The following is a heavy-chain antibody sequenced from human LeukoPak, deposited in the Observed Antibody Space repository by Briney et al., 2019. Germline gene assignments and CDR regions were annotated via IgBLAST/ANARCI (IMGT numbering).Heavy chain of an antibody. J-gene: IGHJ4*02. D-gene: IGHD1/OR15-1a*01. CDR1: GFTCSSYA. V-gene: IGHV3-30*02. CDR2: IRYDGSNK. Sequence: AGSLRLSCAASGFTCSSYARSWVRQAQGKGLEWVTFIRYDGSNKYYVDSVKGRFTISRDNSKNILYLQMNSLSSEDTAVYYCAKEGTASKPSDLDYWGQGTLVTVSS. CDR3: AKEGTASKPSDLDY.